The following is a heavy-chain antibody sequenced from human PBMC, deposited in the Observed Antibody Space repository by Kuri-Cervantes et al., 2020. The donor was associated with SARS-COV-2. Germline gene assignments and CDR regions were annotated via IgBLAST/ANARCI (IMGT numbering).Heavy chain of an antibody. CDR3: ARGSKLEPV. Sequence: GESLKISCAASGFTFSSYSMNWVRQAPGKGLEWVSSISSGSSYIYYADSVKGRFTISRDNAKNSLYLQMNSLRAEDTAVYYCARGSKLEPVWGQGTLVTVSS. J-gene: IGHJ4*02. D-gene: IGHD1-1*01. V-gene: IGHV3-21*01. CDR2: ISSGSSYI. CDR1: GFTFSSYS.